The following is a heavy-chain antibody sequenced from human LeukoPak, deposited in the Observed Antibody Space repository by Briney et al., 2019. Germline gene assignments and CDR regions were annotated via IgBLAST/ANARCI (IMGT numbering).Heavy chain of an antibody. V-gene: IGHV3-23*01. J-gene: IGHJ4*02. CDR1: GFTFSRYA. CDR3: AKDTEMYYYDSSGHLDY. CDR2: ISGSGGST. Sequence: GGSLRLSCAASGFTFSRYAMSWVRQAPGKGLEGVSAISGSGGSTYYADSVKGRFTISRDNSKNTLYLQMNSLRAEDTAVYYCAKDTEMYYYDSSGHLDYWGQGTLVTVSS. D-gene: IGHD3-22*01.